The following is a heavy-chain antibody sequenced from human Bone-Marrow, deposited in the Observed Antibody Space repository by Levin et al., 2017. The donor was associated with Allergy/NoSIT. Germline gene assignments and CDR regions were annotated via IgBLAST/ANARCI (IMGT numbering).Heavy chain of an antibody. CDR3: AKVGIEGGIDMYFDS. CDR1: GFTVNNYA. CDR2: ISGSDDTT. Sequence: PGGSLRLSCVVSGFTVNNYAMSWVRQAPGEGLEWLSSISGSDDTTYYADSVKGRFTISRDNAKKTLYLQMNSLRAEDMAVYYCAKVGIEGGIDMYFDSWGQGTLVTVSS. D-gene: IGHD2/OR15-2a*01. V-gene: IGHV3-23*01. J-gene: IGHJ4*02.